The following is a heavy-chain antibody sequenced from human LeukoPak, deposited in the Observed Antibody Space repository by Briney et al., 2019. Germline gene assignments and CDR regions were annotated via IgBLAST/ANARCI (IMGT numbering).Heavy chain of an antibody. Sequence: SETLSLTCTVSGGSVSNYYWSWIRQPARKGLEWIGRIFTSGSTNYNPSLKSRVSMSVDTSKNQFSLRLTSVTAADTAVYYCARDNDILTGHYYYYMDVWGKGTTVTVSS. D-gene: IGHD3-9*01. CDR3: ARDNDILTGHYYYYMDV. CDR1: GGSVSNYY. V-gene: IGHV4-4*07. CDR2: IFTSGST. J-gene: IGHJ6*03.